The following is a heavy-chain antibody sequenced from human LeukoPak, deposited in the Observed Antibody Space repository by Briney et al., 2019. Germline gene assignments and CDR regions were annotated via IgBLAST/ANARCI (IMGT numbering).Heavy chain of an antibody. CDR1: GYTFTSYA. Sequence: ASVKVSCKASGYTFTSYAMHWVRQAPGQRLEWMGWINAGNGNTKYSQKFQGRVTITRDTSASTAYMELSSLRPEDTAVYYCARVRYSSGWYDFDYWGQGTLVTVSS. V-gene: IGHV1-3*01. J-gene: IGHJ4*02. D-gene: IGHD6-19*01. CDR2: INAGNGNT. CDR3: ARVRYSSGWYDFDY.